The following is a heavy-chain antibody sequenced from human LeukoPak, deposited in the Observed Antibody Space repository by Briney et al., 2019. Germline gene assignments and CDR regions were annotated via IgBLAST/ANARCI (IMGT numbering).Heavy chain of an antibody. D-gene: IGHD2-2*02. CDR2: IIPIFGTA. V-gene: IGHV1-69*05. CDR3: ARVAGCSSTCCYTGWFDP. CDR1: GRTFSSYA. J-gene: IGHJ5*02. Sequence: GASVKVSCKASGRTFSSYAISWVRQAPGQGLEWMGWIIPIFGTANYTQKFQGRVTITTGESTGTAYMELSRLRSEDTAVYYCARVAGCSSTCCYTGWFDPWGQGTLVTVSS.